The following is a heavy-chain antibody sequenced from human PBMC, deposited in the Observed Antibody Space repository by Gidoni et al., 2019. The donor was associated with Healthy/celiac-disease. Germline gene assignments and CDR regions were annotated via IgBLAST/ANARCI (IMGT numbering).Heavy chain of an antibody. CDR3: ARGRRLVGGGLDY. CDR2: INPRGST. CDR1: GGFFSGYY. V-gene: IGHV4-34*01. Sequence: AQLQQRGAGRLKLSETMSLTGAVYGGFFSGYYRSWIRQPPGKVRALIGEINPRGSTTYNPSLKSRVTILVDTSKNQFSLKLSSVTAADTAVYYCARGRRLVGGGLDYWGQGTLVTVSS. D-gene: IGHD6-19*01. J-gene: IGHJ4*02.